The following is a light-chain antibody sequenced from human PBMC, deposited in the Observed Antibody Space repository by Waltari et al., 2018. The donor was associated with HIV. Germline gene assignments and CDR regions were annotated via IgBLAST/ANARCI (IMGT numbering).Light chain of an antibody. CDR2: RNN. V-gene: IGLV1-47*01. J-gene: IGLJ2*01. CDR1: SSNIGSNY. Sequence: QSVLTQPPSASGTPGQRVTISCSGSSSNIGSNYVYWYQQLPGTAPKLLSYRNNQRPSGVPDRFSCSKSGTSASLAISGLRSEDVADYYCAAWDDSLSGLVFGGGTKLTVL. CDR3: AAWDDSLSGLV.